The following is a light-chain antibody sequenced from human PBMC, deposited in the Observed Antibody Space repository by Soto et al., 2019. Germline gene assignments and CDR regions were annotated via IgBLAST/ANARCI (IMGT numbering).Light chain of an antibody. V-gene: IGKV3-15*01. CDR1: QSVSSN. Sequence: EIVMTQSPATLSVSPGERATLSCRASQSVSSNLAWYQQKPGQAPRLLMYGTSTRATGVPARFSGSGSGTDFTPTTTGLLAEDLAVYYYQHYNSCPSFTFGPGTKVDIK. J-gene: IGKJ3*01. CDR3: QHYNSCPSFT. CDR2: GTS.